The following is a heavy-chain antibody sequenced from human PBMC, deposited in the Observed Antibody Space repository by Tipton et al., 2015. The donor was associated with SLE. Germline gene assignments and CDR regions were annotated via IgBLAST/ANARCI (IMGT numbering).Heavy chain of an antibody. Sequence: TLSLTCTVSGGSITSGSHYWSWIRQPVGKGLEWVGHIYTSESSKYNPSLKSRVTISVDSSKNQFSLKVDSVTAADTAVYFCATSAYSSSSDAFDFWGPGTMVSVSS. D-gene: IGHD6-6*01. J-gene: IGHJ3*01. CDR1: GGSITSGSHY. CDR2: IYTSESS. V-gene: IGHV4-61*09. CDR3: ATSAYSSSSDAFDF.